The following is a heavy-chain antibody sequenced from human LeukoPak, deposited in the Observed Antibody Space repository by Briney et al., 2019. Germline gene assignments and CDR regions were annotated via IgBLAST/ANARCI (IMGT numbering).Heavy chain of an antibody. CDR3: ARGEGGDSSGYYYPGGMDV. V-gene: IGHV1-69*04. J-gene: IGHJ6*02. Sequence: ASVKVSCKASGGTFSSYAISWVRQAPGQGLEWMGRIIPILGIANYAQKFQGRVTITADKSTSTAYMELSSLRSEDTAVYYCARGEGGDSSGYYYPGGMDVWGQGTTVTVSS. D-gene: IGHD3-22*01. CDR2: IIPILGIA. CDR1: GGTFSSYA.